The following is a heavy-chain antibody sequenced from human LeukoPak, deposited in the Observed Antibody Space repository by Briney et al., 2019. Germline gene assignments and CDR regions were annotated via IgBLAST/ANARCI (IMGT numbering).Heavy chain of an antibody. J-gene: IGHJ4*02. CDR1: GFTFSSYA. V-gene: IGHV3-30-3*01. CDR2: ISYDGSNK. D-gene: IGHD3-3*01. CDR3: AKDRGTYYDFWRGQPFDY. Sequence: GGSLRLSCAASGFTFSSYAMHWVRQAPGKGLEWVAVISYDGSNKYYADSVKGRFTISRDNSKNTLYLQMNSLKTEDTAVYYCAKDRGTYYDFWRGQPFDYWGQGTLVTVSS.